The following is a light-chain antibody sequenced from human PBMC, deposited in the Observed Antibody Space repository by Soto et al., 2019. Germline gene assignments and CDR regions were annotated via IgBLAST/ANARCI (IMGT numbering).Light chain of an antibody. CDR3: QQLSHYPYT. J-gene: IGKJ2*01. CDR1: YDISSY. V-gene: IGKV1-9*01. CDR2: DSS. Sequence: DIQLTQSPSFLSASVEDRVTISCRASYDISSYLAWYQQEPGKPPKLLIYDSSTLQNGVPSRFTGSGSGRKFTLTISGLQFGDFATYFCQQLSHYPYTFGQGTKLEI.